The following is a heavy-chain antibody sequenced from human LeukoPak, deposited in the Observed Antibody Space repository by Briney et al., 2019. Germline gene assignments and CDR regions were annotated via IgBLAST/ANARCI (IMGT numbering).Heavy chain of an antibody. CDR3: ARGIVVVPAAPDY. Sequence: TSETLSLTCAVSGYSISSGYYWGWIRQPPGKGLEWIGSIYYSGSTYYNPSLKSRVTISVDTSKNQFSLKLSSVTAADTAVYYCARGIVVVPAAPDYWGQGTLVTVSS. CDR2: IYYSGST. V-gene: IGHV4-38-2*01. CDR1: GYSISSGYY. D-gene: IGHD2-2*01. J-gene: IGHJ4*02.